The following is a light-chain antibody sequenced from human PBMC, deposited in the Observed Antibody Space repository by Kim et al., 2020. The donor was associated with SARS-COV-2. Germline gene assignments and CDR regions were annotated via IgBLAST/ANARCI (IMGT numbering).Light chain of an antibody. Sequence: AATGDRVTITCRASQGISSCLAWYQQKPGKAPKLLIYTASTLQSGVPSRFSGSGSGTDFTLTISCLQSEDFATYYCQQYYSYPLTFGGGTKVDIK. J-gene: IGKJ4*01. V-gene: IGKV1-8*01. CDR3: QQYYSYPLT. CDR2: TAS. CDR1: QGISSC.